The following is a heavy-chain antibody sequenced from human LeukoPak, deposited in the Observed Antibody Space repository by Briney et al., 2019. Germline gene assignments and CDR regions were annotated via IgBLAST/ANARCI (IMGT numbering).Heavy chain of an antibody. J-gene: IGHJ4*02. CDR3: ARGGVGNFDY. Sequence: GGSLRLSCAASRFTFSSYWMSWVRQAPGRGLEWVANIEKDGSKKNYVDSVKGRFTISRDNSKNTLYLQMNSLRAEDTAVYYCARGGVGNFDYWGQGTLVTVSS. D-gene: IGHD7-27*01. CDR2: IEKDGSKK. V-gene: IGHV3-7*01. CDR1: RFTFSSYW.